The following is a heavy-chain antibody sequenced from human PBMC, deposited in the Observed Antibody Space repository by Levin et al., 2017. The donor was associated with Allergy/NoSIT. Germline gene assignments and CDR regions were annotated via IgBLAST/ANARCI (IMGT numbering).Heavy chain of an antibody. V-gene: IGHV4-4*02. CDR3: ARDAADGGFLHGLDV. CDR2: ISHSGIT. Sequence: SETLSLTCAVSGGSISSSNWWSWVRQPPGKGLEWIGEISHSGITNYNPSLTSRVTISVDRSNNQVSLTLSSVTAADTAIYYCARDAADGGFLHGLDVWGQGTTVTVSS. J-gene: IGHJ6*02. D-gene: IGHD6-13*01. CDR1: GGSISSSNW.